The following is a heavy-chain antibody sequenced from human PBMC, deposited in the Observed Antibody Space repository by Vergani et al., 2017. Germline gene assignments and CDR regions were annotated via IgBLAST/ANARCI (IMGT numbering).Heavy chain of an antibody. Sequence: QLQLQESGPGLVQPSETLSLTCSVSGGSISSSGYYWGWLRQPPGKGLEWMGSIYYSGSTYYNPSLKSRITISVDTSSHQFSLKLTSVTAADTAIYYCAISQEYYYYYMDVWGKGTTVTVSS. CDR1: GGSISSSGYY. J-gene: IGHJ6*03. CDR3: AISQEYYYYYMDV. V-gene: IGHV4-39*01. CDR2: IYYSGST.